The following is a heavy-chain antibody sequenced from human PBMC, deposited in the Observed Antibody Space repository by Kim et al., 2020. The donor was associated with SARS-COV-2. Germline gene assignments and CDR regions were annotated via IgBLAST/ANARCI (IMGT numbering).Heavy chain of an antibody. J-gene: IGHJ6*02. CDR3: ARADFDWLLISYGMDV. D-gene: IGHD3-9*01. CDR1: GFTFSSYE. CDR2: ISSSGSTI. V-gene: IGHV3-48*03. Sequence: GGSLRLSCAASGFTFSSYEMNWVRQAPGKGLEWVSYISSSGSTIYYADSVKGRFTISRDNAKNSLYLQMNSLRAEDTAVYYCARADFDWLLISYGMDVWGQWTTVTVSS.